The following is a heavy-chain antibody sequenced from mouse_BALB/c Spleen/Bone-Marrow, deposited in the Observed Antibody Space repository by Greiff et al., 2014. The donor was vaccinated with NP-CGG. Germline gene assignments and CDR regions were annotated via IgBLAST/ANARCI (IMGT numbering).Heavy chain of an antibody. Sequence: VQLKESGAELVKPGASVKLSCTASGFNIKDTYMHWVKQRPEQGLEWIGRIDPANGNTKYDPKFQGKATITADTSSNTAYLQLSSLTSEDTAVYYGASYYDGSSSFAYWGQGTLVTVSA. J-gene: IGHJ3*01. V-gene: IGHV14-3*02. CDR3: ASYYDGSSSFAY. CDR1: GFNIKDTY. CDR2: IDPANGNT. D-gene: IGHD1-1*01.